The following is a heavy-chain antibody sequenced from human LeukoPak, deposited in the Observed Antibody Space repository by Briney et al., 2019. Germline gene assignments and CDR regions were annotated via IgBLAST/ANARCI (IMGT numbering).Heavy chain of an antibody. CDR1: GGTFSSYA. CDR3: ASFNPYHPAAR. V-gene: IGHV1-69*04. CDR2: IIPIRGIA. Sequence: VASVKVSCKASGGTFSSYAISWVRQAPGQGLEWMGRIIPIRGIANYAQKLQGRVTITADKSTSTAYMELSSLRSEDTAVYYCASFNPYHPAARWGQGTLVTVSA. J-gene: IGHJ4*02. D-gene: IGHD1-14*01.